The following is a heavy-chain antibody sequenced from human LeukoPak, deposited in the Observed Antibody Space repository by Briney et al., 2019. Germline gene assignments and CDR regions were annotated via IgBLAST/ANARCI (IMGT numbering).Heavy chain of an antibody. CDR3: ARDRGYGSGSYVDWFDP. CDR1: GYTFTSYG. D-gene: IGHD3-10*01. V-gene: IGHV1-18*01. J-gene: IGHJ5*02. Sequence: ASVKVSCKASGYTFTSYGISWVRQAPGQGLEWMGWISAYNGNTNYAQKLQGRVTMTTDTSTSTAYMELRSLRSDDTAVYYCARDRGYGSGSYVDWFDPWGQGTLVTVSS. CDR2: ISAYNGNT.